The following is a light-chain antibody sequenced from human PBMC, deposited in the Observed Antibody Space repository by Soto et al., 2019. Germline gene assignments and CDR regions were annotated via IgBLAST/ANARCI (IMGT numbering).Light chain of an antibody. J-gene: IGKJ1*01. CDR1: QSVPKNY. V-gene: IGKV3-20*01. CDR3: RQYTTSPQT. Sequence: EIVLTQSPGTLSLSPGERATLSCRASQSVPKNYLAWYQHKPGQAPRLLIYGPSSRATGIPDRFSGSGSGPDFTLSISRLEPEDFAVYYCRQYTTSPQTFGQGTKVEIK. CDR2: GPS.